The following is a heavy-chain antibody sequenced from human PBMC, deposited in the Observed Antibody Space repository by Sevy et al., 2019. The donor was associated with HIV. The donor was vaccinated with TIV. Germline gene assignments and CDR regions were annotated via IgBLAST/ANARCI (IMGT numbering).Heavy chain of an antibody. CDR1: GGSFSGYY. V-gene: IGHV4-34*01. CDR3: ARFWTGYLY. J-gene: IGHJ4*02. D-gene: IGHD3-3*01. CDR2: INHSGST. Sequence: SETLSLTCAVYGGSFSGYYWSWIRQPPGKGLEWMGEINHSGSTNYNPSLKSRVTISVDTSKNQFSLKLSSVTAADTAVYYCARFWTGYLYWGQGTLVTVSS.